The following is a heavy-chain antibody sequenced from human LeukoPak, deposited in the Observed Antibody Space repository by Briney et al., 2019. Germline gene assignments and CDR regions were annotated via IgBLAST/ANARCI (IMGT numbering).Heavy chain of an antibody. CDR3: AREGASSSFGY. V-gene: IGHV3-23*01. J-gene: IGHJ4*02. CDR1: GFTFSSYA. CDR2: ISASGGRT. Sequence: PGGSLRLSCAASGFTFSSYAMNWVRQAPGKGLEWVSSISASGGRTYYADSVKGRFTISSDSSKSMLYLQMNSLRAEDTAVYYCAREGASSSFGYWGQGTLVTVSS. D-gene: IGHD6-13*01.